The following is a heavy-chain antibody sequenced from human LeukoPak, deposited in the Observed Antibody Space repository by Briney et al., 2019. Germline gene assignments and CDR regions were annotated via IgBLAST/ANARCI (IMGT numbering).Heavy chain of an antibody. V-gene: IGHV4-30-4*08. D-gene: IGHD3-3*01. CDR2: IYYSGST. J-gene: IGHJ5*02. Sequence: SQTLSLTCTVSGGSISSGDYYWSWIRQPPGKGLEWIGYIYYSGSTYYNPSLKSRVTISVDTSKNPFSLKLSSVTAADTAVYYCARLVYDFWSGYYYNWFDPWGQGTLVTVSS. CDR1: GGSISSGDYY. CDR3: ARLVYDFWSGYYYNWFDP.